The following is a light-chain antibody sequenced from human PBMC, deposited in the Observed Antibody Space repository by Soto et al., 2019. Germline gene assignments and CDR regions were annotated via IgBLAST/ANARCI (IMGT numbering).Light chain of an antibody. Sequence: QSVLTQPPSVSAAPGQTVTISCSGSSSNIGNNGSYVSWYQQFPGTAPKVLIYDNNQRPSGIPDRFSGSKSGTSATLGITGLQTGDEADYYCETWDSSLSAHVFGGGTKLTVL. V-gene: IGLV1-51*01. CDR2: DNN. J-gene: IGLJ2*01. CDR1: SSNIGNNGSY. CDR3: ETWDSSLSAHV.